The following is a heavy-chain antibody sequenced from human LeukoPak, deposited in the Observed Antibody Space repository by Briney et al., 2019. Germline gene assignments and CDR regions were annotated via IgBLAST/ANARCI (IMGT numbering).Heavy chain of an antibody. CDR2: TYSGGST. CDR1: GFTVSSTY. D-gene: IGHD1-26*01. J-gene: IGHJ4*02. CDR3: ASGIRAFDN. V-gene: IGHV3-66*01. Sequence: PGGSLRLSCIASGFTVSSTYMSWVRQAPGKGLEWVSVTYSGGSTYYADSVEGRCTISRDNSKNTLYLQMNSLRGEDTAVYYCASGIRAFDNWGQGTLVTASS.